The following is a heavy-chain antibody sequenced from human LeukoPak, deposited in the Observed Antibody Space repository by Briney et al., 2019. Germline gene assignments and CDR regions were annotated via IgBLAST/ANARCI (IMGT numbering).Heavy chain of an antibody. Sequence: SETLSLTCAVYGGSFSGYYWRWIRQPPGKGREGSGEINHSGSTNYNPSLKRRVTISVDTSKKQFSQKRSSVTAADTPVYYCAVTYYDILTGYYKPSSFDYWGQGTLVTVSS. V-gene: IGHV4-34*01. CDR1: GGSFSGYY. D-gene: IGHD3-9*01. CDR2: INHSGST. CDR3: AVTYYDILTGYYKPSSFDY. J-gene: IGHJ4*02.